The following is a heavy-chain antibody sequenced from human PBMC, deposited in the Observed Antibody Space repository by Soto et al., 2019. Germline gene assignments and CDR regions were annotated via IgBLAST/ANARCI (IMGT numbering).Heavy chain of an antibody. CDR1: GFTFSDKY. CDR3: ARDQSWQDLVWWFEP. D-gene: IGHD6-13*01. V-gene: IGHV3-11*05. J-gene: IGHJ5*02. Sequence: GGSLRLSCVASGFTFSDKYMTWSRQAPGKGLEWLSYISTSSSYTNYADSVKGRFTISRDNAENSLYLHMNSLRVEDTALYYFARDQSWQDLVWWFEPWGQGTLVTVS. CDR2: ISTSSSYT.